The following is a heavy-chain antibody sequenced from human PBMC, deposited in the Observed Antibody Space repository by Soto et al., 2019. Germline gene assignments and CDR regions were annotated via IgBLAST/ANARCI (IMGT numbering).Heavy chain of an antibody. Sequence: QVQLQESGPGLVKPSETLSLTCTVSGGSITDYSWVWIRQPAGKGLEWIGLIFSSGSTNYNPSLTGRISISLDTSKSQLSLKLNSATATDTAVYFCARDEGVVVTADKWIDPWGQGILVTVSS. CDR2: IFSSGST. D-gene: IGHD2-21*02. V-gene: IGHV4-4*07. CDR1: GGSITDYS. CDR3: ARDEGVVVTADKWIDP. J-gene: IGHJ5*02.